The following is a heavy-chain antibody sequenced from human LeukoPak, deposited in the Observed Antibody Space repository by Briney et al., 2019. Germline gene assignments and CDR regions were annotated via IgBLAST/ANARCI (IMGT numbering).Heavy chain of an antibody. V-gene: IGHV3-30*03. CDR2: ISYDGSNK. CDR1: GFTFSSYG. CDR3: ARDPRVAAAGTLVWFDP. J-gene: IGHJ5*02. Sequence: GGSLRLSCAASGFTFSSYGMHWVRQAPGKGLEWVAVISYDGSNKYYADSVKGRFTISRDNSKNTLYLQMNSLRAEDTAVYYCARDPRVAAAGTLVWFDPWGQGTLVTVSS. D-gene: IGHD6-13*01.